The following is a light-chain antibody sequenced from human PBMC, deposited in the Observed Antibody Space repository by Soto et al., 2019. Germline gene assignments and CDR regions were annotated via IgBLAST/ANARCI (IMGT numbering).Light chain of an antibody. CDR1: QSVSTN. Sequence: EIVMTQSPATLSVSPGERATLSCRASQSVSTNLAWYQQKPGQAPRLLIYGASTRATGIPSTFSASGSGTEFTLTIGSLQSEDFAVYYCQQYNNWPPLFGQGTKVESK. V-gene: IGKV3-15*01. CDR3: QQYNNWPPL. CDR2: GAS. J-gene: IGKJ1*01.